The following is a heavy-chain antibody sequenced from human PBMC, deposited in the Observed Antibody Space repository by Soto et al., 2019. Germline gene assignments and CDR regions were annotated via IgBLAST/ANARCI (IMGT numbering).Heavy chain of an antibody. J-gene: IGHJ4*02. V-gene: IGHV3-9*01. CDR3: VKDSGGYCRGGGCYLDY. Sequence: EVQLVESGGGLVQPGRSLRLSCVGSGFTFGDYAMHWARQTPGKGLEWVSGISWNSGTIAYADSVKGRFTISRDNAKNSLYLQMNSLRDDDTALYYCVKDSGGYCRGGGCYLDYWDQGTLVSVSS. D-gene: IGHD2-15*01. CDR1: GFTFGDYA. CDR2: ISWNSGTI.